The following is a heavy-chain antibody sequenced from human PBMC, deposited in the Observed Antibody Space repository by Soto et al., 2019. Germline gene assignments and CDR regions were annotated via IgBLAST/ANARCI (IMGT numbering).Heavy chain of an antibody. Sequence: QLHLVQSGAVVKKPGASVTVSCSASGYPVTAYYMHWVRQAPGRGLEWMGGMNPATGAAKYTQTFQGRVTMTRDTATSTVFMELSGLTSEDTAGFYCARGGGVGVAGSAAFDMWGQGTLVTVSS. V-gene: IGHV1-2*02. CDR3: ARGGGVGVAGSAAFDM. J-gene: IGHJ3*02. CDR2: MNPATGAA. CDR1: GYPVTAYY. D-gene: IGHD3-3*01.